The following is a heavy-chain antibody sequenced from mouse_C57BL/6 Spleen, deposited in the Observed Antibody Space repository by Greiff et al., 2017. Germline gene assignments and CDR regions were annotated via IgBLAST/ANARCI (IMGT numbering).Heavy chain of an antibody. CDR3: ARYPFYGSNSRDY. D-gene: IGHD1-1*01. CDR2: IRNKANGYTT. V-gene: IGHV7-3*01. J-gene: IGHJ4*01. CDR1: GFTFTDYY. Sequence: EVHLVESGGGLVQPGGSLSLSCAASGFTFTDYYMSWVSQPPGKALEWLGFIRNKANGYTTEYSASVKGRFTISRDNSQSIIYLQMHALRAEDSATYDCARYPFYGSNSRDYWGQGTSVTVSS.